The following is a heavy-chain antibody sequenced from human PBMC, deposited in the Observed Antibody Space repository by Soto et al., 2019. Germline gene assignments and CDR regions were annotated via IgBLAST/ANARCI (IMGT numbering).Heavy chain of an antibody. Sequence: PSQTLSLTCALSGGSVSSNSAAWNWIKQSPSRGLEWLGRTYYRSKWYNDYAVSVKSRITINPDTSKNQFSLQLNSVTPEDTAVYYCARMGTAGIHYYYGMDVWGQGTTVTGSS. J-gene: IGHJ6*02. CDR2: TYYRSKWYN. CDR1: GGSVSSNSAA. V-gene: IGHV6-1*01. CDR3: ARMGTAGIHYYYGMDV. D-gene: IGHD6-13*01.